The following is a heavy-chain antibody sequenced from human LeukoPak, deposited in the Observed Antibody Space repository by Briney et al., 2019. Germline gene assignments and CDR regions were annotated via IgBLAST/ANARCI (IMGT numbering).Heavy chain of an antibody. V-gene: IGHV1-2*02. D-gene: IGHD5-12*01. J-gene: IGHJ4*02. Sequence: ASVKVSCKASGYTFTGYYMHWVRQAPGQGLEWMGWINPNSGGTNYAQKFQGRVTMTRDTSISTAYMELSRLRSDDTAVYYCAREYSGYDGGFDYWGQGTLVTVSS. CDR2: INPNSGGT. CDR1: GYTFTGYY. CDR3: AREYSGYDGGFDY.